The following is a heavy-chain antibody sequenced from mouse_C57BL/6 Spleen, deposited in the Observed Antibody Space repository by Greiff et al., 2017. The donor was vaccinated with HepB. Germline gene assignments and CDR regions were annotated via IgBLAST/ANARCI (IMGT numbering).Heavy chain of an antibody. J-gene: IGHJ4*01. CDR1: GFTFSDYG. CDR3: ARRATMVTTNYAMDY. Sequence: EVQLVESGGGLVKPGGSLKLSCAASGFTFSDYGMHWVRQAPEKGLEWVAYISSGSSTIYYADTVKGRFTISRDNAKNTLFLQMTSLRSEDTAMYDCARRATMVTTNYAMDYWGQGTSVTVSS. V-gene: IGHV5-17*01. D-gene: IGHD2-2*01. CDR2: ISSGSSTI.